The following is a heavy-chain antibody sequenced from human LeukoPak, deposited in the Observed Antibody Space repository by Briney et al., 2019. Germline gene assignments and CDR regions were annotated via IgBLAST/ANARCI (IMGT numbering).Heavy chain of an antibody. CDR3: ARCKGGWSDHFYGMDV. D-gene: IGHD6-19*01. CDR2: ISNDGSNK. J-gene: IGHJ6*02. V-gene: IGHV3-30-3*01. CDR1: GFTFSSYA. Sequence: PGGSLRLSCAASGFTFSSYAMHWVRQAPGKGLEWVAIISNDGSNKYYADSVKGRFTISRDNSKNTLYLQMNRLRAEDTAVYYCARCKGGWSDHFYGMDVWGQGTTVTVSS.